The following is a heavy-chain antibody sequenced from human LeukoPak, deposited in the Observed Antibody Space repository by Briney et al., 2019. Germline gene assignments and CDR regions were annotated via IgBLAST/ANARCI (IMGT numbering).Heavy chain of an antibody. Sequence: PSETLSLTCTVSGGSISSSSYYWGWIRQPPGKGLEWIGSIYYSGSTYYNPSLKSRVTISVDTSKNQFSLKLSSVTAADTAVYYCARQTPTMVRAGNWFDPWGQGTLVTVSS. CDR2: IYYSGST. J-gene: IGHJ5*02. CDR1: GGSISSSSYY. V-gene: IGHV4-39*01. D-gene: IGHD3-10*01. CDR3: ARQTPTMVRAGNWFDP.